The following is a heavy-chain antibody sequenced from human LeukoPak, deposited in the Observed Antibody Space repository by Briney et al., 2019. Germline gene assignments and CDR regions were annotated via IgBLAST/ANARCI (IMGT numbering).Heavy chain of an antibody. CDR1: GGSISSGGYS. CDR3: ARGLWSGSYDY. J-gene: IGHJ4*02. D-gene: IGHD3-3*01. Sequence: SQTLSLTCAVSGGSISSGGYSWSWIRQPPGKGLEWIGYIYHSGSTYYNPSLKSRVTISVDRSKNQFSLKLSSVTAADTAVYYCARGLWSGSYDYWGQGTLVTVSS. V-gene: IGHV4-30-2*01. CDR2: IYHSGST.